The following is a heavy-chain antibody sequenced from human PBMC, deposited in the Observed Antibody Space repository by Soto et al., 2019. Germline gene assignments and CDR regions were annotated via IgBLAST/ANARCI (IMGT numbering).Heavy chain of an antibody. CDR3: AREDGALPIGYYYGMDV. CDR1: GFTFSSYA. Sequence: QVQLVESGGGVVQPGRSLRLSCAASGFTFSSYAMHWVRQAPGKGLEWVAVISYDGSNKYYADSVKGRFTISRDNSKNXXYLQMNSLRADDTAVYYCAREDGALPIGYYYGMDVWGQGTTVTVSS. D-gene: IGHD4-17*01. V-gene: IGHV3-30-3*01. J-gene: IGHJ6*02. CDR2: ISYDGSNK.